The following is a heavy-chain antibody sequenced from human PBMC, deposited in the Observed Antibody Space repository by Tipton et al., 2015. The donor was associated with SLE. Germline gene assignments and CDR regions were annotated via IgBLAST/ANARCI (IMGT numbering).Heavy chain of an antibody. Sequence: TLSLTCTVPAYSITNGYYWGWIRQSPGKGLEWIGSFYHSGTTYYNPSLKSRLTISLDTSKNQFSLKLSSVTAADTAVYYCAKTVAGAAYLFDLWGQGTLVTVSS. J-gene: IGHJ4*02. D-gene: IGHD6-19*01. V-gene: IGHV4-38-2*02. CDR1: AYSITNGYY. CDR2: FYHSGTT. CDR3: AKTVAGAAYLFDL.